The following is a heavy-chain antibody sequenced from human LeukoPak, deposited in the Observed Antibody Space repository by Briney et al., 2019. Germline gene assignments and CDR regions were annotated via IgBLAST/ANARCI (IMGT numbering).Heavy chain of an antibody. D-gene: IGHD2-15*01. CDR2: IIPIFGTA. V-gene: IGHV1-69*13. CDR1: GGTFSSYA. J-gene: IGHJ6*04. Sequence: ASVKVSCKASGGTFSSYAISWVRQAPGQGLEWMGGIIPIFGTANYAQKFQGRVTITADESTSTAYMELSSLRSEDTAVYYCARDSSYRGIVVEPYYYYYGMDVWGKGTTVTVSS. CDR3: ARDSSYRGIVVEPYYYYYGMDV.